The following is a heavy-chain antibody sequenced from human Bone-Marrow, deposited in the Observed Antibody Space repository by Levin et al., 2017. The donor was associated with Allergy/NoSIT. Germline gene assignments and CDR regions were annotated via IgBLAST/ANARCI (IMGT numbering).Heavy chain of an antibody. CDR1: GFTFSSHS. Sequence: GESLKISCVASGFTFSSHSMDWVRQAPGKGLQWVSYITSSSNNIQYADSVKGRFTISRDNAKNSLYLQMNSLRDEDTAVYYCVRHNGYLLFDYWGQGTLVTVSS. D-gene: IGHD5-18*01. J-gene: IGHJ4*02. CDR2: ITSSSNNI. V-gene: IGHV3-48*02. CDR3: VRHNGYLLFDY.